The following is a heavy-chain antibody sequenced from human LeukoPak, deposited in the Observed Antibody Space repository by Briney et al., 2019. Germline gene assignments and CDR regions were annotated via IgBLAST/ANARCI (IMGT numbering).Heavy chain of an antibody. CDR2: IHYSGSH. D-gene: IGHD3-10*01. CDR1: GDSISSYY. J-gene: IGHJ5*02. Sequence: SETLSLTCTVYGDSISSYYWNWIRQPPGRGLEWDGHIHYSGSHNSNPSLKSRATISGDRAQNQFSLKLTAVTAAARAVVSVARRLQKSSGSATSNTWLDPWRQGTLVTVPS. V-gene: IGHV4-59*01. CDR3: ARRLQKSSGSATSNTWLDP.